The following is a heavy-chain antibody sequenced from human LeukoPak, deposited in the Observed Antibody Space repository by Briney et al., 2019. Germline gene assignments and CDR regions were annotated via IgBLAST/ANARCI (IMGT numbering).Heavy chain of an antibody. V-gene: IGHV1-69*13. CDR2: IIPIFGTA. CDR3: ATRAWEGWFDP. CDR1: GGTFSSYA. D-gene: IGHD1-26*01. Sequence: SVTVSCKASGGTFSSYAISWVRQAPGQGLEWMGGIIPIFGTAKYAQKFQGRVTITADESTSTAYMELSSLRSEDTAIYYCATRAWEGWFDPWGQGTLVTVSS. J-gene: IGHJ5*02.